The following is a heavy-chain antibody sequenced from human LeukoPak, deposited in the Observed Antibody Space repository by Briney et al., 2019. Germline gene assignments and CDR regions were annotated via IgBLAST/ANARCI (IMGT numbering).Heavy chain of an antibody. J-gene: IGHJ4*02. D-gene: IGHD3-16*01. Sequence: SETLSFTCAVYGGSFSGYYWSWIRQPPGKGLEWIGEINHSGSTNYNPSLKSRVTISVDTSKNQFSLKLSSVTAADTAVYYCARGRFRIMTHWGQGTLVTVSS. CDR2: INHSGST. V-gene: IGHV4-34*01. CDR3: ARGRFRIMTH. CDR1: GGSFSGYY.